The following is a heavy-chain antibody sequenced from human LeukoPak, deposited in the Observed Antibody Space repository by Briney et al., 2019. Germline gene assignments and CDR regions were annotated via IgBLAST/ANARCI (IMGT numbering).Heavy chain of an antibody. CDR3: ARDRQWLVRDYYFDY. CDR2: INPSSGGT. Sequence: ASVKVSCKASGYIFTGYYKHWVRQAPGQGLEWMGWINPSSGGTNYAQKFQGRVTMARDTSISTAYMELSRLRSDDTAVYYCARDRQWLVRDYYFDYWGQGTLVTVSS. D-gene: IGHD6-19*01. V-gene: IGHV1-2*02. J-gene: IGHJ4*02. CDR1: GYIFTGYY.